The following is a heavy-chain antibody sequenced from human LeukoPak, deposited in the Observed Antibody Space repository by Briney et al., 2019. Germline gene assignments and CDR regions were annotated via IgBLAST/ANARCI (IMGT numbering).Heavy chain of an antibody. J-gene: IGHJ6*04. Sequence: GSLKISCKGSGYSFTSYWIGWVRQMPGKGLEWMGIIYPGDSDTRYSPSFQGQVTISADKSIGTAYLQWSSLKASDTAMYYCARRDYGSLYYYYGMDVWGKGTTVTVSS. CDR2: IYPGDSDT. V-gene: IGHV5-51*01. CDR3: ARRDYGSLYYYYGMDV. D-gene: IGHD3-16*01. CDR1: GYSFTSYW.